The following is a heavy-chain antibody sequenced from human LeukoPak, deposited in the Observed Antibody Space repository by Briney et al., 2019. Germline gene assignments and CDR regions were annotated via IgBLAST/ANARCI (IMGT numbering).Heavy chain of an antibody. CDR1: GGSISSYY. CDR3: ARGTSMVRGVRDDAFDI. V-gene: IGHV4-59*01. CDR2: IYYTGST. J-gene: IGHJ3*02. D-gene: IGHD3-10*01. Sequence: SETLSLTCTVSGGSISSYYWSWIRQPPGKGLEWIGYIYYTGSTNYIPSLKSRVTISVDTSKNQFSLKLSSVTAADTAVFYCARGTSMVRGVRDDAFDIWGQGTMVTVSS.